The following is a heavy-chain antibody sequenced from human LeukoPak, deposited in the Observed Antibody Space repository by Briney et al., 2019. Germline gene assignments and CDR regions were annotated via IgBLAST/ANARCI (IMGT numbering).Heavy chain of an antibody. CDR1: GGSISSDDYF. CDR3: ASLNYDILTGRNYYGMDV. V-gene: IGHV4-30-4*01. J-gene: IGHJ6*02. Sequence: SQTLSLTCTVSGGSISSDDYFWSWIRQPPGKGLEWIGYIYYSGSTYYNPSLKSRITISLDTSKNQFSLKLRSVTAADTAVYYCASLNYDILTGRNYYGMDVWGQGTTVTVSS. D-gene: IGHD3-9*01. CDR2: IYYSGST.